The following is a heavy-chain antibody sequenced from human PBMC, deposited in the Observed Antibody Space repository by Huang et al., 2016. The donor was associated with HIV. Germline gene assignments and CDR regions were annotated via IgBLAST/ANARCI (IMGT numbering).Heavy chain of an antibody. D-gene: IGHD3-3*01. CDR3: VTSRKTISGGRVGWFDP. CDR2: LDAIEGGT. V-gene: IGHV1-24*01. Sequence: QVQLVQFGAEVKKPGASVKVSCKVSGKSVSEVAMHWGRQAPGKGLEWMGGLDAIEGGTVYPRKFQGRVSMTEDTSTDTAYMELSGLRSDDTAVYYCVTSRKTISGGRVGWFDPWGQGTLVTVSS. J-gene: IGHJ5*02. CDR1: GKSVSEVA.